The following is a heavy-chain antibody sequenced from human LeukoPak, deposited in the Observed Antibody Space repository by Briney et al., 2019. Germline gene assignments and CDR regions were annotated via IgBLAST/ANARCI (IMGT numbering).Heavy chain of an antibody. CDR1: GRSLSSGSYY. J-gene: IGHJ4*02. CDR3: ARVPGGGTAAN. Sequence: SETLSLICTVSGRSLSSGSYYWSWIRQPPAKVLEWIGYIYYSGSTSYHPSLKSRVPISVRKSRDESSLKLCSVTAADRAVYYCARVPGGGTAANWGQGTLVTVSS. D-gene: IGHD1-7*01. CDR2: IYYSGST. V-gene: IGHV4-61*01.